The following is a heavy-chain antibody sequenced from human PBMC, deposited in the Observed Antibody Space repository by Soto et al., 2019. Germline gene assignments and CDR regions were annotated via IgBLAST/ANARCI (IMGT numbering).Heavy chain of an antibody. CDR2: ISSSSSTI. V-gene: IGHV3-48*01. CDR1: GFTFSSYS. J-gene: IGHJ4*02. CDR3: ARLLATIDLPFDY. Sequence: PGGSLRLSCAASGFTFSSYSMNWVRQAPGKGLEWVSYISSSSSTIYYADSVKGRFTISRDNAKNSLYLQMNSLRAEDTAVYYCARLLATIDLPFDYWGQGTLVTVSS. D-gene: IGHD5-12*01.